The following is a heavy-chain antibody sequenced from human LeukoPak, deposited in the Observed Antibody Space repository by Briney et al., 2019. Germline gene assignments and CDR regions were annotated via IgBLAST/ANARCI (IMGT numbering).Heavy chain of an antibody. Sequence: SETLSLTCAVYGGSFSGYYWSWIRQPPGKGLEWIGEINHSGSTNYNPSLKSRVTISVDTSKNQFSLKLSSVTAADTAVYYCARRPRNDILTGTPFDYWGQGILSPSPQ. CDR1: GGSFSGYY. D-gene: IGHD3-9*01. V-gene: IGHV4-34*01. CDR2: INHSGST. J-gene: IGHJ4*02. CDR3: ARRPRNDILTGTPFDY.